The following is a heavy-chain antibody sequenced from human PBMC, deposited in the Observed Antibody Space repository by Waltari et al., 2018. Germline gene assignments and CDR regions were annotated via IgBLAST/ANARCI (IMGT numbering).Heavy chain of an antibody. CDR1: GGSISSSSYY. D-gene: IGHD3-22*01. Sequence: QLQLQESGPGLVKPSETLSLTCTVSGGSISSSSYYWGWIRQPPGKGLEWIGSIYYSGSTYYNPSLKIRVTISVDTSKNQFARKLSSVTAADTAVYYWARHFDESSGYYSNWFDPWGQGTLVTVSS. CDR3: ARHFDESSGYYSNWFDP. J-gene: IGHJ5*02. CDR2: IYYSGST. V-gene: IGHV4-39*01.